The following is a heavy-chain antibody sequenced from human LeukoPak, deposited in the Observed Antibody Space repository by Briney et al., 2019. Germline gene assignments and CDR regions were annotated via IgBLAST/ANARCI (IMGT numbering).Heavy chain of an antibody. CDR1: GFTFSSYS. J-gene: IGHJ4*02. CDR3: ARAGTEYYFDY. D-gene: IGHD6-13*01. V-gene: IGHV3-21*01. CDR2: ISSSSSYI. Sequence: GGSLRLSCAASGFTFSSYSMNWVRQAPGKGLEGFSSISSSSSYIYYADSVKGRFTISRDNAKNSLYLQMNSLRAEDTAVYYCARAGTEYYFDYWGQGTLVTVSS.